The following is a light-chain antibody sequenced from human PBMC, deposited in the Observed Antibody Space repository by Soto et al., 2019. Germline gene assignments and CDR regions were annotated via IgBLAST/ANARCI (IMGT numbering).Light chain of an antibody. V-gene: IGKV3-20*01. CDR2: GAS. CDR3: HQYGTSPST. J-gene: IGKJ1*01. Sequence: EIVLTQSPGTPSLSPGERATLSCRASQSVSSSYLAWYQQRPGQAPRLLIYGASSRATGIPDRFSGSGSGTDFTLTINRLEPEDFAVYYCHQYGTSPSTFGQGTKVDIK. CDR1: QSVSSSY.